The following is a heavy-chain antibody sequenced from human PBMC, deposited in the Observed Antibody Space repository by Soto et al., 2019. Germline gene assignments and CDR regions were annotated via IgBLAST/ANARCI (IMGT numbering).Heavy chain of an antibody. D-gene: IGHD2-15*01. V-gene: IGHV3-30-3*01. CDR3: ARDKAHYCSGGSCYRWGYYYGMDV. CDR1: GFTFSSYA. Sequence: GGSLRLSCAASGFTFSSYAMHWVRQAPGKGLEWVAVISYDGSNKYYADSVKGRFTISRDNSKNTLYLQMNSLRAEDTAVYYCARDKAHYCSGGSCYRWGYYYGMDVWGQGTTVTVSS. CDR2: ISYDGSNK. J-gene: IGHJ6*02.